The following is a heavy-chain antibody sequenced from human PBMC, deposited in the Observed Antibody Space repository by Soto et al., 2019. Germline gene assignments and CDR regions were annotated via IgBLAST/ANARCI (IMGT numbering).Heavy chain of an antibody. CDR1: GFTFSSYA. J-gene: IGHJ5*02. Sequence: GGSLRLSCAASGFTFSSYAMSWVRQAPGKGLEWVSAISGSGGSTYYADSVKGRFTISRDNAKNSLYLQMNSLRAEDTAVYYCARDKGGSTLIGFDPWGQGTLVTVSS. CDR2: ISGSGGST. CDR3: ARDKGGSTLIGFDP. V-gene: IGHV3-23*01. D-gene: IGHD2-15*01.